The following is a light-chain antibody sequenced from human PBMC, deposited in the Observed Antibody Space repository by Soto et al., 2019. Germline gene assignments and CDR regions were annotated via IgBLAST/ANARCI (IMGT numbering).Light chain of an antibody. Sequence: QSALTQHASVSGSPGQSITISCTGTSSDVGAYNYVSWYQQHPGKAPKLMIYEVSNRPSGVSNRFSGSKSANTASLTISGLQAGDDADYYCSSYTSSSTWLFGGGTKVTVL. V-gene: IGLV2-14*03. CDR2: EVS. J-gene: IGLJ3*02. CDR1: SSDVGAYNY. CDR3: SSYTSSSTWL.